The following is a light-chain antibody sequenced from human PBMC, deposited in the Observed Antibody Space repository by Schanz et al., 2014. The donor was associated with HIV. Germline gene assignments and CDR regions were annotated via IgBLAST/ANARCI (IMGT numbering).Light chain of an antibody. CDR2: DAS. J-gene: IGKJ5*01. V-gene: IGKV3-11*01. Sequence: EIVLTQSPATLSLSPGERATLSCRASQSVSSYLAWYQQKPGQAPRLLIYDASTRATGIPDRFSGSASGTDFTLTISGLQPEDFAVYYCQQRSNWPTFGQGTRLEIK. CDR3: QQRSNWPT. CDR1: QSVSSY.